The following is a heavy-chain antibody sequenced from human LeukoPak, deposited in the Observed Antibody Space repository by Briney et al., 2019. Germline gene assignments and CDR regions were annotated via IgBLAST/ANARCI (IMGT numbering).Heavy chain of an antibody. J-gene: IGHJ3*02. CDR1: GASISSGSNY. Sequence: SETLSLTCSVSGASISSGSNYWGWIRQPPGKTLEWIGSIYSSGSTYYNSSLQSRIIIIIDMPKNHFSLTLSSVTAADTAVYYCARSDGYGLVAIWGQGTMVTVSS. V-gene: IGHV4-39*07. D-gene: IGHD3-10*01. CDR3: ARSDGYGLVAI. CDR2: IYSSGST.